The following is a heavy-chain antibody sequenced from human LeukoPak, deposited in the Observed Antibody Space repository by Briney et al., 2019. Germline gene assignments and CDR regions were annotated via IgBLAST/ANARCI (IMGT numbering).Heavy chain of an antibody. CDR2: IFYTGST. CDR1: GGSISSNRYY. D-gene: IGHD3-22*01. J-gene: IGHJ4*02. Sequence: SETLSLTCTVSGGSISSNRYYWGWIRQPPGKGLKWIGNIFYTGSTYYNPSLKSRVTISVDTSKNQFSLKLSFVTAADTAVYYCARLDNSGYYHIDYWGQGTLVSVSS. V-gene: IGHV4-39*01. CDR3: ARLDNSGYYHIDY.